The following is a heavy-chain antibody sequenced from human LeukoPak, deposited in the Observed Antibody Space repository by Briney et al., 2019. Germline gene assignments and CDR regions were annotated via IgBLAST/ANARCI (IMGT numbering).Heavy chain of an antibody. Sequence: GGSLRLSCAASGVTFSSYGMHWVRQAPGKGLEWVALISSDGNDKLYGDSVKGRFTISRDNAKDTLYLQMSSLRDEDTAVYYCVSDLCGGDDQWGRGTLVTVSS. CDR2: ISSDGNDK. V-gene: IGHV3-30*03. D-gene: IGHD3-3*01. CDR1: GVTFSSYG. CDR3: VSDLCGGDDQ. J-gene: IGHJ5*02.